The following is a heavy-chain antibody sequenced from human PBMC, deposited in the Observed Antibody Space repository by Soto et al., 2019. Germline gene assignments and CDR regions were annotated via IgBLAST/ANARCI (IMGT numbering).Heavy chain of an antibody. J-gene: IGHJ4*02. CDR3: GEILVGATGHTDADS. D-gene: IGHD2-15*01. CDR1: GGSVYSNGHY. V-gene: IGHV4-39*01. Sequence: PSETLSLTCIVSGGSVYSNGHYWGWIRQPPGKGLEWIGSIDNNGVTNYNSSLKSRVTISRDTSKNQFSLRLTSVTAADTAVYYCGEILVGATGHTDADSWGPGTLVTVSS. CDR2: IDNNGVT.